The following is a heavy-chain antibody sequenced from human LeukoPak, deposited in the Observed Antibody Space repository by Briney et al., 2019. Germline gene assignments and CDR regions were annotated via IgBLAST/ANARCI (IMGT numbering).Heavy chain of an antibody. J-gene: IGHJ4*02. Sequence: GALRLSCAASGFTFRRFWMSWVRQPPGKGLEWIGEINHSGSTNYNPSLKSRVTISVDTSKNQFSLKLSSVTAADTAVYYCARTHSSGWYRAVDYWGQGTLVTVSS. D-gene: IGHD6-19*01. CDR2: INHSGST. CDR1: GFTFRRFW. V-gene: IGHV4-34*01. CDR3: ARTHSSGWYRAVDY.